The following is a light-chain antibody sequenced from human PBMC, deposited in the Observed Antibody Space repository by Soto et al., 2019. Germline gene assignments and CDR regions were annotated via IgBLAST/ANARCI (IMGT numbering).Light chain of an antibody. CDR2: EVS. Sequence: LTQPGSVSGAPGQSITISCPGSSNDVGGYNYVSWYQPHPGQAPKLIIYEVSDRPSGVSPRFSGSKSGNTASLTISGLQVEDDVYYFSASNTSTIPYVFGSGTKVTVL. V-gene: IGLV2-14*01. CDR1: SNDVGGYNY. J-gene: IGLJ1*01. CDR3: ASNTSTIPYV.